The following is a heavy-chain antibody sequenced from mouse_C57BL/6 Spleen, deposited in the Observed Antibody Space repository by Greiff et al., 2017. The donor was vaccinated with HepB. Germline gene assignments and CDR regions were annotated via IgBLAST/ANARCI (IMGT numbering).Heavy chain of an antibody. CDR3: ARQVAYFDY. Sequence: EVQLQQSGPVLVKPGASVKMSCKASGYTFTDYYMNWVKQSHGKSLEWIGVINPYNGGTSYNQKFKGKATLTVDKSSSTAYMELNSLTSEDAAVYYCARQVAYFDYWGQGTTLTVSS. V-gene: IGHV1-19*01. D-gene: IGHD1-1*02. CDR1: GYTFTDYY. J-gene: IGHJ2*01. CDR2: INPYNGGT.